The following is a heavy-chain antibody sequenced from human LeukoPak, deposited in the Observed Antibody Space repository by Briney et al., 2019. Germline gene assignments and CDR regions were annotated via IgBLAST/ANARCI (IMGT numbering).Heavy chain of an antibody. V-gene: IGHV3-21*01. CDR2: ISSSSSYI. J-gene: IGHJ4*02. CDR3: ARGPRSVTSGGYFDY. Sequence: GGSLRLSCAASGFTFSSYSMNWVRQAPGKGLEWVSSISSSSSYIYYADSVKGRFTISRDNAKNSLYLQMNSLRAEDTAVYYCARGPRSVTSGGYFDYWGQGTLVTVSS. CDR1: GFTFSSYS. D-gene: IGHD4-17*01.